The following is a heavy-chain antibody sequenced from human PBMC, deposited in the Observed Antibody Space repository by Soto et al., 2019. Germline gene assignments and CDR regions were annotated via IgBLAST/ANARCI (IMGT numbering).Heavy chain of an antibody. D-gene: IGHD3-10*02. CDR2: IYHSGST. Sequence: SETLSLTCAVSGGSISSSNWWSWVRQPPGKGLEWIGEIYHSGSTNYNPSLKSRVTISVDKSKNQFSLKLSSVTAADTAVYYCASVRGGYYYAMDVGGQGTTVT. CDR3: ASVRGGYYYAMDV. J-gene: IGHJ6*02. CDR1: GGSISSSNW. V-gene: IGHV4-4*02.